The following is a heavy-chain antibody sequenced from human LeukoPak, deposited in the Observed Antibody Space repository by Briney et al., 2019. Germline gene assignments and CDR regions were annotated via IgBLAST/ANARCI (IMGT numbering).Heavy chain of an antibody. J-gene: IGHJ4*02. CDR2: IYFSGST. CDR1: GGSISSYY. V-gene: IGHV4-59*01. D-gene: IGHD2-15*01. Sequence: SETRSLTVTVPGGSISSYYWSWRGQPPGKGLEWFGYIYFSGSTNYNPSLKSRVTISVDPSKNQFSLKLSSVTAADTAVYYCARGGWSLDYWGQGTLVTVSS. CDR3: ARGGWSLDY.